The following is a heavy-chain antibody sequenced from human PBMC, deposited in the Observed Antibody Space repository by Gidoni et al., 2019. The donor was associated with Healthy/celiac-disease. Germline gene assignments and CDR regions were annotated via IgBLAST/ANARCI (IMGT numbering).Heavy chain of an antibody. Sequence: QVQLVQSGAEVKKPGAAGKVSCKASGYTFTSYTIRWVSQSPGHRLKWMGCINAGNGNTKYSQQFQGRVTITSDPSASIAYMDPSSLTSEDTAVYYCARGKTAFNIWGQGTMVTVSS. CDR1: GYTFTSYT. CDR3: ARGKTAFNI. V-gene: IGHV1-3*01. J-gene: IGHJ3*02. CDR2: INAGNGNT.